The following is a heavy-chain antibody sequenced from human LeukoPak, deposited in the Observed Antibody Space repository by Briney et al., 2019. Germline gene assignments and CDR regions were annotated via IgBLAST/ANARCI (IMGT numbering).Heavy chain of an antibody. D-gene: IGHD5-12*01. CDR1: GFTFDDYG. CDR3: ARGDSGYDYHY. V-gene: IGHV3-20*04. J-gene: IGHJ4*02. CDR2: INWNGGST. Sequence: GGSLRLSCAASGFTFDDYGMSWVRQTPGKGLEWVSGINWNGGSTYYANSVKGRFTISRDNSKNTLYLQMGSLRAEDMAVYYCARGDSGYDYHYWGQGTLVTVSS.